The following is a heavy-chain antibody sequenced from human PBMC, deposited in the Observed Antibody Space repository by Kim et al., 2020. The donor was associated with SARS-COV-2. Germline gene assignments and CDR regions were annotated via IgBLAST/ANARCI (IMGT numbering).Heavy chain of an antibody. CDR2: IIGTGNTA. CDR1: GFTFNSYA. D-gene: IGHD3-10*01. J-gene: IGHJ4*02. CDR3: AKVRGSGNYDNYY. V-gene: IGHV3-23*01. Sequence: GGSLRLSCTATGFTFNSYAMAWVRRAPGRGLEWVAAIIGTGNTAYYADSVRGRFTVSRDNSKSTVYLQMSRLRAEDTAIYHCAKVRGSGNYDNYYWGKGTLVTVSS.